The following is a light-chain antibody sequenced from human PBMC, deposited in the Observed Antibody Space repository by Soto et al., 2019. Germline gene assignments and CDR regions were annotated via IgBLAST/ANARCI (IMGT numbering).Light chain of an antibody. CDR1: SSDIGSYHY. Sequence: QSALTQPASVSGSPGQSIAISCTGTSSDIGSYHYVSWYQHHPGKAPKLIIYEVSNRPSGVSDRFSGSKSGNTASLPISGLQAEDEADYYCSSYASSSTLVFGGGTKLTVL. J-gene: IGLJ2*01. V-gene: IGLV2-14*01. CDR2: EVS. CDR3: SSYASSSTLV.